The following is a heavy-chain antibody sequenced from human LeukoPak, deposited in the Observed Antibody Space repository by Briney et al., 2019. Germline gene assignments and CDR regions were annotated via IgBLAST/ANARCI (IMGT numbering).Heavy chain of an antibody. V-gene: IGHV3-7*03. J-gene: IGHJ6*02. CDR1: GFTFSSYW. CDR3: ARGGGLDV. D-gene: IGHD3-16*01. Sequence: GGSLGLSCAASGFTFSSYWMNWARQAPGKGLEWVASTNHNGNVNYYVDSVKGRFTISRDNAKNSLYLQMSNLRAEDTAVYFCARGGGLDVWGQGATVTVSS. CDR2: TNHNGNVN.